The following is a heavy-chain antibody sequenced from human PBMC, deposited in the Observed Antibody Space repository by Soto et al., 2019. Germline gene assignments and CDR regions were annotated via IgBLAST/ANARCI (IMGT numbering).Heavy chain of an antibody. Sequence: SETLSLTCTVSGGSISSYYWSWIRQPPGKGLEWIGYIYYSGSINYNPSLKSRVTISVDTSKNQFSLKLSSVTAADTAVYYCARAVLPATAPFDYWGQGTLVTVSS. CDR1: GGSISSYY. J-gene: IGHJ4*02. CDR3: ARAVLPATAPFDY. CDR2: IYYSGSI. D-gene: IGHD2-2*01. V-gene: IGHV4-59*01.